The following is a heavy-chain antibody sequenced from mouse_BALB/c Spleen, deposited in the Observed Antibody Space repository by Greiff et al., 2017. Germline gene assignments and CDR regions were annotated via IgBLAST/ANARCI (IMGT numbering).Heavy chain of an antibody. CDR1: GDSITSGY. CDR3: AKFSPGEYDGNYAMDY. D-gene: IGHD2-14*01. J-gene: IGHJ4*01. Sequence: DVMLVESGPSLVKPSQTLSLTCSVTGDSITSGYWNWIRKFPGNKLEYMGYISYSGSTYYNPSLKSRISITRDTSKNQYYLQLNSVTTEDTATYYCAKFSPGEYDGNYAMDYWGQGTSVTVSS. CDR2: ISYSGST. V-gene: IGHV3-8*02.